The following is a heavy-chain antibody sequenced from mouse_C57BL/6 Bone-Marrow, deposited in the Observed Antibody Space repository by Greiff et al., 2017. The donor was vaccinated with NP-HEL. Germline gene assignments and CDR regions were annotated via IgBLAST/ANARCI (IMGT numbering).Heavy chain of an antibody. CDR2: IDPENGDT. CDR1: GFNIKDDY. D-gene: IGHD4-1*01. J-gene: IGHJ2*01. CDR3: TPVTGYFDY. V-gene: IGHV14-4*01. Sequence: VQLQQSGAELVRPGASVKLSCTASGFNIKDDYMHWVKQRPEQGLEWIGWIDPENGDTEYASKFQGKATITADTSSNTAYLQLSSLTSEDTAVYYCTPVTGYFDYWGQGTTLTVSS.